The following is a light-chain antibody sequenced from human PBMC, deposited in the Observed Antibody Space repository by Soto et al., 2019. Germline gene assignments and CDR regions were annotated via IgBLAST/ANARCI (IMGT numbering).Light chain of an antibody. CDR2: EVS. Sequence: QSVLTQPASVSGSPGQSITISCTGTSSGIGGYKYVSWYQQYPGKAPKLIIFEVSNRPSGVSNRFSGSNSGNTASLTISGLQAEDEADYYCTSYSRYSVLVFGGGT. J-gene: IGLJ3*02. CDR3: TSYSRYSVLV. V-gene: IGLV2-14*01. CDR1: SSGIGGYKY.